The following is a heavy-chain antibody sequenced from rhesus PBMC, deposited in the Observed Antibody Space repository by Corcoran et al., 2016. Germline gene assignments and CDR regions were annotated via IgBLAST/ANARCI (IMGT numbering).Heavy chain of an antibody. CDR2: TNPYNGNT. Sequence: QVQLVQSGAEVKKPGSSVKVSCKASGYTFTDYYMHWVRQATRQGLEWMGWTNPYNGNTKYAQKFQGRVTRTRDTSTSTAYMELSSLRSEDTAVYYCARGGRVVVLTAYFDYWGQGVLVTVSS. V-gene: IGHV1S2*01. CDR1: GYTFTDYY. D-gene: IGHD2-15*01. J-gene: IGHJ4*01. CDR3: ARGGRVVVLTAYFDY.